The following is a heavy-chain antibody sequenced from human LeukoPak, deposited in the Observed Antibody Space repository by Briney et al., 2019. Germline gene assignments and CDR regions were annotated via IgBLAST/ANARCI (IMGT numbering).Heavy chain of an antibody. J-gene: IGHJ4*02. CDR2: ITGSGGST. V-gene: IGHV3-23*01. Sequence: PGGSLRLSCAASGFTFDDYAMHWVRQAPGKGREWVSAITGSGGSTYYADSVKGRFTISRDNSKNTLYLQMNSLRAEDTAVYYCAKRSRSGSYRFYYFDYWGQGTLVTVSS. CDR3: AKRSRSGSYRFYYFDY. CDR1: GFTFDDYA. D-gene: IGHD1-26*01.